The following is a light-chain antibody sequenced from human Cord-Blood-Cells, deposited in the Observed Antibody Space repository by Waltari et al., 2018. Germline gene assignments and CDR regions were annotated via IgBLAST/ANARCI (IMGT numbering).Light chain of an antibody. J-gene: IGKJ4*02. Sequence: DIQMTRPPPSLSASEGEKATLTCRASQSISSFLNWYQQKPGKAPKLLIYAASSLQSGVPSRFSGSGSGTDFTLTISSLQPEDFATYYCQQSYSTPRTFGGGTKVEIK. CDR3: QQSYSTPRT. CDR2: AAS. CDR1: QSISSF. V-gene: IGKV1-39*01.